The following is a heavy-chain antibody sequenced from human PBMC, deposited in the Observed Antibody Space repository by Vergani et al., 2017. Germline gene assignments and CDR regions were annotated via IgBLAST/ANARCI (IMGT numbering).Heavy chain of an antibody. D-gene: IGHD2-2*01. CDR3: ASGVPRYQRGTQYFQH. CDR2: ISSSSSYR. V-gene: IGHV3-21*01. CDR1: GFTFGSYS. J-gene: IGHJ1*01. Sequence: EVQLVESGGGLVKPGGSLRLSCVASGFTFGSYSMNWVRQAPGKGLEWVSFISSSSSYRYYADSVKGRFTISRDNGEYSLLLQMNSLRPEDTAVYYCASGVPRYQRGTQYFQHSDQGTLVTVSS.